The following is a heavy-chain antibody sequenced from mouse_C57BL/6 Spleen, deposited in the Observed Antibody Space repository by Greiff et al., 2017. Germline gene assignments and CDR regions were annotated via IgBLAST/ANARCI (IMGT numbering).Heavy chain of an antibody. D-gene: IGHD4-1*01. CDR1: GYTFTSYD. CDR3: ARSWEGHFDY. J-gene: IGHJ2*02. V-gene: IGHV1-85*01. CDR2: IYPRDGST. Sequence: VKLVESGPELVKPGASVKLSCKASGYTFTSYDINWVKQRPGQGLEWIGRIYPRDGSTKYNEKFKGKATLTVDTSSSTAYMELHSLTSEDSAVSYGARSWEGHFDYWGKGTSLTVS.